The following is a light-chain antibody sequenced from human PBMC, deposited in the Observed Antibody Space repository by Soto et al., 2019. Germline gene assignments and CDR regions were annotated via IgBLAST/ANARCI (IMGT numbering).Light chain of an antibody. CDR1: SSNIGSNY. CDR3: AAWDDSLSVL. J-gene: IGLJ2*01. V-gene: IGLV1-47*01. Sequence: VLTQPPSASGTPGQRVTISCSGSSSNIGSNYVYWYQQLPGTAPKLLIYRNNQRPSGVPDRFSGSKSGTSASLAISGLRSEDEADYYCAAWDDSLSVLFGGGTKLTVL. CDR2: RNN.